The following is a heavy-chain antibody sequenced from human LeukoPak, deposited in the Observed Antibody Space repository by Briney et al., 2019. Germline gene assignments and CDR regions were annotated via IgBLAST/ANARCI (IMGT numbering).Heavy chain of an antibody. J-gene: IGHJ5*02. V-gene: IGHV3-23*01. D-gene: IGHD2-15*01. CDR1: GFTFSNYG. CDR3: ARGRAVVAASDSWFDP. Sequence: GGSLRLSCAASGFTFSNYGMNWVRQAPGKGLEWVSAISGSGHNTYYADSVKGRFTISRDNAKNSLYLQMNSLRAEDTAVYYCARGRAVVAASDSWFDPWGQGTLVTVSS. CDR2: ISGSGHNT.